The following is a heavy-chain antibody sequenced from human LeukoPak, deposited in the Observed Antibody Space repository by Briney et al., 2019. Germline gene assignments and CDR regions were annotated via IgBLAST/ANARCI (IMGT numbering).Heavy chain of an antibody. D-gene: IGHD3-22*01. CDR2: IWYDGSNK. CDR1: GFTFSSYG. Sequence: GGSLRLSCAASGFTFSSYGMHWVRQAPGKGLEWVAVIWYDGSNKYYADSVKGRFTISRDNSKNTLYLQMSSLRAEDTAVYYCAKDYYYDSSGPSALDPWGQGTLVTVSS. J-gene: IGHJ5*02. CDR3: AKDYYYDSSGPSALDP. V-gene: IGHV3-33*06.